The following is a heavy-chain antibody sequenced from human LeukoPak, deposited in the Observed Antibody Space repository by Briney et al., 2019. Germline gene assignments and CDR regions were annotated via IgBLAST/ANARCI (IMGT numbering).Heavy chain of an antibody. J-gene: IGHJ6*03. D-gene: IGHD5-18*01. CDR2: INPSGGS. V-gene: IGHV4-34*01. CDR3: ARVGYSYSINDWSRTGLGAYPTKYYYYMDV. Sequence: SETLSLTCAVYGGSFSDYSWRWIRQPPGKGLEWIGEINPSGGSNHNPSLMSRVSISVDTYKKQISLRVSYVTAADTAVYYCARVGYSYSINDWSRTGLGAYPTKYYYYMDVWGKGTTVTVSS. CDR1: GGSFSDYS.